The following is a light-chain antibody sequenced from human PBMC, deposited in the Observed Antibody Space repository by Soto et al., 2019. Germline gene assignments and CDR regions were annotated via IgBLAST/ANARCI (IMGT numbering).Light chain of an antibody. V-gene: IGKV3-11*01. CDR2: AAS. CDR3: QQRSNWPFT. CDR1: QSVSSY. J-gene: IGKJ3*01. Sequence: EIVWTQSPATLSLSPGERATLSCRASQSVSSYLAWYQQKPGQAPRLLIYAASNRATGIPARFSGSGSRTDFTLTISSLEPEDFAVYYCQQRSNWPFTFGPATKVDIK.